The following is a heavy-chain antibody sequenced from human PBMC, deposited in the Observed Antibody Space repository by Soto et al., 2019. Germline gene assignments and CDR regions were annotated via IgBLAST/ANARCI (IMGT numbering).Heavy chain of an antibody. D-gene: IGHD6-6*01. Sequence: SVKVSCKASGGTFSSYAISWVRQAPGQGLEWMGGIIPIFGTANYAQKFQGRVTITADESTSTAYMELSSLRSEDTAVYYCARYSSFSRPSTYYYYGMDVWGQGTTVTVSS. V-gene: IGHV1-69*13. CDR2: IIPIFGTA. CDR1: GGTFSSYA. CDR3: ARYSSFSRPSTYYYYGMDV. J-gene: IGHJ6*02.